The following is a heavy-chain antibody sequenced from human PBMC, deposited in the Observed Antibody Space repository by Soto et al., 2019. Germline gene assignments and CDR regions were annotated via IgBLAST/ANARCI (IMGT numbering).Heavy chain of an antibody. Sequence: GGSLRLSCAASGFTFSSYWMHWVRQAPGKGLVWVSRINSDGSSTSYADSVKGRFTISRDNAKNTLYLQMNSLRAEDTAVYYCARGGEITYYDFWSGYLGYYGMDVWGQGTTVTVSS. CDR3: ARGGEITYYDFWSGYLGYYGMDV. CDR2: INSDGSST. V-gene: IGHV3-74*01. CDR1: GFTFSSYW. D-gene: IGHD3-3*01. J-gene: IGHJ6*02.